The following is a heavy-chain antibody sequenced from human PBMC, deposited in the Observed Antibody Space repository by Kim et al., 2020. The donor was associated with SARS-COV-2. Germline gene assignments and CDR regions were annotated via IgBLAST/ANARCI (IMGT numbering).Heavy chain of an antibody. D-gene: IGHD6-13*01. Sequence: GGSLRLSCAASGFTFSSYAMHWVRQAPGKGLEWVAVISYDGSNKYYADSVKGRFTISRDNSKNTLYLQMNSLRAEDTAVYYCARELAAAGTTPRLFPYYYYGMDVWGQGTTVTVSS. CDR1: GFTFSSYA. CDR2: ISYDGSNK. V-gene: IGHV3-30*04. J-gene: IGHJ6*02. CDR3: ARELAAAGTTPRLFPYYYYGMDV.